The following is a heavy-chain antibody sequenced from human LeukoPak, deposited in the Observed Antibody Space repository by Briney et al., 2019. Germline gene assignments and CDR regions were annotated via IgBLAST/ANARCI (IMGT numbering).Heavy chain of an antibody. D-gene: IGHD2-2*01. J-gene: IGHJ4*02. CDR1: GYTFTGYF. CDR2: INPNSGGT. V-gene: IGHV1-2*02. CDR3: ARDVGEYCSSVSCYASDY. Sequence: GASVKVSCKASGYTFTGYFIHWVRQAPGQGLEWMGWINPNSGGTNYAQKFQGRVTMTRDTSISTAYMELSRLRSDDTAVYYCARDVGEYCSSVSCYASDYWGQGTLVTVSS.